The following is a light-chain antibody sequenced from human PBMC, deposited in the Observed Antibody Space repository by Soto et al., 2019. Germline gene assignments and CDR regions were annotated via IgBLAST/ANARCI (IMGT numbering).Light chain of an antibody. CDR1: QSVIGNY. CDR2: GAS. Sequence: EIVLTQSPGTLSLSPGERATLSCRASQSVIGNYLAWYQHKPGQAPRLLIYGASSRATGIPDRFSGSGAGTDFALTISRLEPEDFAVYYCQQYGASPRTFGLGTKLEIK. CDR3: QQYGASPRT. V-gene: IGKV3-20*01. J-gene: IGKJ2*01.